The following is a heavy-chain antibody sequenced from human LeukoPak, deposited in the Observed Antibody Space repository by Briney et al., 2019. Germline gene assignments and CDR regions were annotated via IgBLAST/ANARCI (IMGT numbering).Heavy chain of an antibody. CDR1: GFTFSSYA. D-gene: IGHD1-26*01. J-gene: IGHJ4*02. CDR3: AKDRSGSYWDRYYFDY. V-gene: IGHV3-30-3*01. CDR2: ISYDGSNK. Sequence: GGSLRLSCAASGFTFSSYAMHWVRQAPGKGLEWVAVISYDGSNKYYADSVKGRFTISRDNSKNTLYLQMNSLRAEDTAVYYCAKDRSGSYWDRYYFDYWGQGTLVTVSS.